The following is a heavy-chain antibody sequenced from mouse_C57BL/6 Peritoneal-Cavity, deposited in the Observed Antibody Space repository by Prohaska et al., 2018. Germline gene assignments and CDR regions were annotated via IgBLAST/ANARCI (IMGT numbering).Heavy chain of an antibody. CDR2: ISDGGSYT. CDR3: ARDPYYYGSSYYDMDY. D-gene: IGHD1-1*01. V-gene: IGHV5-4*01. Sequence: EVQLVESGGGLVKPGGSLKLSCAASGFTFSSYAMSWVRQTPEKRLEWVATISDGGSYTYYPDNVKGRFTISRDNAKNNLYLQMSHLKYEDTAMYYCARDPYYYGSSYYDMDYWGQGTSVTVSS. CDR1: GFTFSSYA. J-gene: IGHJ4*01.